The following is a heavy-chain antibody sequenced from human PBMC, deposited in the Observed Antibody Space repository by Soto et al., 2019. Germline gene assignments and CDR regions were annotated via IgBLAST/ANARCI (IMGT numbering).Heavy chain of an antibody. D-gene: IGHD2-15*01. CDR2: IYYDGSNK. CDR3: SRVGGTVASDY. J-gene: IGHJ4*02. V-gene: IGHV3-33*01. CDR1: GFAFSAYG. Sequence: QVQLVESGGGVVQPGRSLRLSCAASGFAFSAYGMHWVRQAPGKGLEWVAMIYYDGSNKYYADSVKGRFTISRYNSKNTLYLQMSSLRAYDTALYYCSRVGGTVASDYWGQGTLVTVSS.